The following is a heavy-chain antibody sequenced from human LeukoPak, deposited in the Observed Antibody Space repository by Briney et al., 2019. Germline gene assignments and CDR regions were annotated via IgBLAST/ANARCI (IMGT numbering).Heavy chain of an antibody. Sequence: GGSLRLSCAASGFTFSSYSMNWVRQAPGKGLEWVSSISSSSSYIYYADSVKGRFTISRDNAKNSLYLQMNSLRAEDTAVYYCARAYDILTGYRYYGMDVWGQGTTVTVPS. CDR3: ARAYDILTGYRYYGMDV. CDR2: ISSSSSYI. D-gene: IGHD3-9*01. J-gene: IGHJ6*02. CDR1: GFTFSSYS. V-gene: IGHV3-21*04.